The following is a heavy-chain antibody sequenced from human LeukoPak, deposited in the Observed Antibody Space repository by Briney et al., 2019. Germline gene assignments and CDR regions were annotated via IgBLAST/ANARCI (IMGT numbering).Heavy chain of an antibody. J-gene: IGHJ4*02. CDR1: GYTFTGYY. CDR3: ARDRFRGSSGHLAY. D-gene: IGHD3-22*01. CDR2: INPNSGGT. V-gene: IGHV1-2*02. Sequence: GASVKVSCKASGYTFTGYYMHWVRQAPGQGLEWMGWINPNSGGTNYAQKFQGRVTMTRDTSISTAYMELSRLRSDDTAVYYCARDRFRGSSGHLAYWGQGTLVTVSS.